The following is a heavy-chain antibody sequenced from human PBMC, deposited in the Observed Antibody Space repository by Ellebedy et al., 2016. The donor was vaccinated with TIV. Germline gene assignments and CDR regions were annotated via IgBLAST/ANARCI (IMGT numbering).Heavy chain of an antibody. CDR1: GFTVSSSF. J-gene: IGHJ6*02. V-gene: IGHV3-66*01. Sequence: GGSLRLSCAASGFTVSSSFMSWVRQAPGKGLEWVSVIYTDGGTNYTDSVKGRFTISRDNSRNTLYLQMNGLRAEDTAVYYCARDWIVWFGEGPGDYYYYGMDVWGQGTTITVSS. CDR2: IYTDGGT. CDR3: ARDWIVWFGEGPGDYYYYGMDV. D-gene: IGHD3-10*01.